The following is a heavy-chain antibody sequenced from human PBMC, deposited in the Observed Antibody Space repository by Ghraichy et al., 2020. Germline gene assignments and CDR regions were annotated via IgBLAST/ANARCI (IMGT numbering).Heavy chain of an antibody. D-gene: IGHD3-3*01. Sequence: GGSLRLSCAASGFTFSSYGMHWVRQAPGKGLEWVAFIRYDGSNKYYADSVKGRFTISRDNSKNTLYLQMNSLRAEDTAVYYCAKASGPYDFWSGYPNDFDYWGQGTLVTVSS. J-gene: IGHJ4*02. CDR3: AKASGPYDFWSGYPNDFDY. CDR1: GFTFSSYG. V-gene: IGHV3-30*02. CDR2: IRYDGSNK.